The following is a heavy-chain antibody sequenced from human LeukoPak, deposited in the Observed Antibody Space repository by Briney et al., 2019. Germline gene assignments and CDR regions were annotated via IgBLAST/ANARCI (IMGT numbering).Heavy chain of an antibody. Sequence: ASVKVSCTASGGTFTIYTISWVRQAPGQGLEWMGGIIPIFGTANYAQKFQGRVTITADESTSTAYMELSSLRSEDTAVYYCARSGYSGYDCLGYWGQGTLVTVSS. CDR3: ARSGYSGYDCLGY. CDR2: IIPIFGTA. V-gene: IGHV1-69*01. D-gene: IGHD5-12*01. J-gene: IGHJ4*02. CDR1: GGTFTIYT.